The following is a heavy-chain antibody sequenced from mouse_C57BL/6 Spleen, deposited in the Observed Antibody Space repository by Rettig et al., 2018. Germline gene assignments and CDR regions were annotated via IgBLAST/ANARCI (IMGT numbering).Heavy chain of an antibody. CDR2: T. CDR3: ARDGSHAMDY. V-gene: IGHV1-53*01. Sequence: TNYNEKFKSKATLTVDKSSSTAYMQLSSLTSGDSAVYYCARDGSHAMDYWGQGTSVTVSS. D-gene: IGHD1-1*01. J-gene: IGHJ4*01.